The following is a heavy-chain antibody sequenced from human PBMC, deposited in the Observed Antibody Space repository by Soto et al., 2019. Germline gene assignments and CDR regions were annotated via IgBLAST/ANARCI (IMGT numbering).Heavy chain of an antibody. D-gene: IGHD2-15*01. V-gene: IGHV3-21*01. J-gene: IGHJ6*02. CDR3: ARVGPRYCSGGSCYDGYYYYGMDV. Sequence: GGSLRFSCAASGFTFSSYSMNWVRQAPGKGLEWVSSISSSSSYIYYADSVKGRFTISRDNPKNSLYLQMNSLRAEDTAVYYCARVGPRYCSGGSCYDGYYYYGMDVWGQGTTVTVSS. CDR1: GFTFSSYS. CDR2: ISSSSSYI.